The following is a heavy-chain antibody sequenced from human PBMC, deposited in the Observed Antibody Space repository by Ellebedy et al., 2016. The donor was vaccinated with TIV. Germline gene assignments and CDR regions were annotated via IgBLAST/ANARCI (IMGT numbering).Heavy chain of an antibody. J-gene: IGHJ4*02. D-gene: IGHD5-12*01. CDR3: ARDPNSPGDSGYGDY. CDR2: MKHDGSEM. CDR1: GFSFSTYW. Sequence: PGGSLRLSCAASGFSFSTYWMSWVRQAPGKGLEWVANMKHDGSEMYYVDSVKGRFTISRDNAKNSLYLQMNSLSAEDTAVYYCARDPNSPGDSGYGDYWGQGTPVTVSS. V-gene: IGHV3-7*03.